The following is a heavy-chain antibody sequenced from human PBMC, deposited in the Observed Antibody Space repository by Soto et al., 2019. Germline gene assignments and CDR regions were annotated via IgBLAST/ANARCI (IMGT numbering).Heavy chain of an antibody. CDR1: GGSISSYY. D-gene: IGHD2-15*01. Sequence: TSETLSLTCTVSGGSISSYYWSWIRQPPGKGLEWIGYIYYSGSTNYNPSLKSRVTISVDTSKNQFSLKLSSVTAADTAVYYCARDSGYCSGGSCYSDAFDIWGQGTMVTVSS. CDR2: IYYSGST. J-gene: IGHJ3*02. V-gene: IGHV4-59*01. CDR3: ARDSGYCSGGSCYSDAFDI.